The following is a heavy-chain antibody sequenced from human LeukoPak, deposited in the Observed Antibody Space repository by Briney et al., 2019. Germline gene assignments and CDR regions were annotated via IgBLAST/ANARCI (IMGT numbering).Heavy chain of an antibody. CDR3: ARDRPPGLTAS. CDR1: GGSISSYY. J-gene: IGHJ4*02. D-gene: IGHD1-14*01. Sequence: SETLSLTCTVSGGSISSYYWSWIRQPPGKGLEWIGDIHYSGNTKYNPTLRSRVTISVDTSKNQFSLKLNSVTAADTAVYYCARDRPPGLTASWGQGILVTVSS. CDR2: IHYSGNT. V-gene: IGHV4-59*01.